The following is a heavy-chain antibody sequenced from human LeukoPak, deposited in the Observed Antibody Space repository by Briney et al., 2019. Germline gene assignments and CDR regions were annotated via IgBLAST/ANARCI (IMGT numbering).Heavy chain of an antibody. V-gene: IGHV3-30*02. CDR3: AKEALEWSPPDI. J-gene: IGHJ3*02. D-gene: IGHD3-3*01. Sequence: QSGGSLRLSCAASGFTFNIFGMHWVRQAPGKGLEWVTFITYDGSNKYYTDSVKGRFTISRDNSKNTLYLQVNSLRPEDTAVYYCAKEALEWSPPDIWGQGTTVTVSS. CDR2: ITYDGSNK. CDR1: GFTFNIFG.